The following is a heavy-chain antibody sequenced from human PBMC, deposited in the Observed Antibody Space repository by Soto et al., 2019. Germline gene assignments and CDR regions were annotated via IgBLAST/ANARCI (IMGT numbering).Heavy chain of an antibody. D-gene: IGHD4-4*01. CDR3: ARTLFYRSPYFDY. CDR2: IYYSGST. J-gene: IGHJ4*02. V-gene: IGHV4-30-4*01. Sequence: SETLSLTCTVSGGSISSGDYYWSWIRQPPGKGLEWIGYIYYSGSTYYNPSLKSRVTISEDTSKNQFSLKLSSVTAADTAVYYCARTLFYRSPYFDYWGQGTLVTVSS. CDR1: GGSISSGDYY.